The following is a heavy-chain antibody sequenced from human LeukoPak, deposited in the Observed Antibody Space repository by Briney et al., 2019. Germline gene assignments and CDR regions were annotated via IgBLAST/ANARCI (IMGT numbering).Heavy chain of an antibody. D-gene: IGHD1-7*01. Sequence: SGGSLRLSCAASGFSFSGYWMHWVRHAPGKGLVGVSHVNNDGSGTTYADSVKGRFTISRDNANNTVDLQMTSLSAEDTAVYYCARGGWGTEIDYWGQGTLVTVSS. CDR3: ARGGWGTEIDY. CDR2: VNNDGSGT. CDR1: GFSFSGYW. V-gene: IGHV3-74*01. J-gene: IGHJ4*02.